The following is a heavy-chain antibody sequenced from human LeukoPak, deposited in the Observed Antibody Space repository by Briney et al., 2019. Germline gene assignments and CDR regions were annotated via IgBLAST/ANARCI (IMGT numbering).Heavy chain of an antibody. CDR2: ISGSGGST. V-gene: IGHV3-23*01. CDR1: GFTFSSYA. CDR3: AKDPHEDTAMVYRDY. Sequence: GGSLRLSCAASGFTFSSYAMSWVRQAPGKGLEWVSAISGSGGSTYYADSVKGRFTISRDNSKNTLYLQMNSLRVEDTAVYYCAKDPHEDTAMVYRDYWGQGTLVTVSS. D-gene: IGHD5-18*01. J-gene: IGHJ4*02.